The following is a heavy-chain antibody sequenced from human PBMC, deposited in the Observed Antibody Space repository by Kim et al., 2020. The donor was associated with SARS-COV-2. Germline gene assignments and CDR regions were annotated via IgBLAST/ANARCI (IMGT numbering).Heavy chain of an antibody. CDR1: GFTFSSYS. CDR3: ARGSGYSYGFSWFDP. CDR2: ISSSSSYI. J-gene: IGHJ5*02. Sequence: GGSLRLSCAASGFTFSSYSMNWVRQAPGKGLEWVSSISSSSSYIYYADSVKGRFTISRDNAKNSLYLQMNSLRAEDTAVYYCARGSGYSYGFSWFDPWGQGTLVTVSS. V-gene: IGHV3-21*01. D-gene: IGHD5-18*01.